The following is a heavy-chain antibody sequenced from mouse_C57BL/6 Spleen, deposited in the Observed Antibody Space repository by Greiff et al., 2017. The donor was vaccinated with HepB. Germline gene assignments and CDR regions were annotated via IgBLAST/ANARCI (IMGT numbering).Heavy chain of an antibody. CDR2: IYPRDGST. V-gene: IGHV1-85*01. Sequence: QVQLKESGPELVKPGASVKLSCKASGYTFTSYDINWVKQRPGQGLEWIGWIYPRDGSTKYNEKFKGKATLTGDTSSSTAYMELHSLTSEDSAVYVCARNYGSSYDWYFDVWGTGTTVTVSS. CDR3: ARNYGSSYDWYFDV. D-gene: IGHD1-1*01. CDR1: GYTFTSYD. J-gene: IGHJ1*03.